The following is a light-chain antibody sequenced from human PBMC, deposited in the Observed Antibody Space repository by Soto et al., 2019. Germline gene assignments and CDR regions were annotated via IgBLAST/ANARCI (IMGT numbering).Light chain of an antibody. CDR3: QQSYSIPPT. CDR2: AAS. Sequence: DIQITQSPSSLSASVGDRVTITCRASQSISSYLNWYQQKPGKAPKLLIYAASSLQSGVPSRFSGSGSGTDFTLTISSLQPYDFATYYCQQSYSIPPTCGQGTRLEIK. CDR1: QSISSY. J-gene: IGKJ5*01. V-gene: IGKV1-39*01.